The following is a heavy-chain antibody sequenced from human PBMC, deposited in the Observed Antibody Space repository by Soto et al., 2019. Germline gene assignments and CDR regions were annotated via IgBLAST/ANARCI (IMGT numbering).Heavy chain of an antibody. D-gene: IGHD3-22*01. CDR3: ARGGWAEGYYDSSGSYLADY. J-gene: IGHJ4*02. CDR1: GGSISSYY. CDR2: IYYSGST. Sequence: SETLSLTCTVSGGSISSYYWSWIRQPPGKGLEWIGYIYYSGSTNYNPSLKSRVTISVDTSKNQFSLKLSSVTAADTAVYYCARGGWAEGYYDSSGSYLADYWGQGTLVTVSS. V-gene: IGHV4-59*01.